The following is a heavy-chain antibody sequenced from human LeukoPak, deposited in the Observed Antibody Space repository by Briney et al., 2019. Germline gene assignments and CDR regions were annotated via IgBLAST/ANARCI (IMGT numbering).Heavy chain of an antibody. J-gene: IGHJ4*02. V-gene: IGHV1-2*02. CDR3: ARDIPSGYYDFWSGYDY. CDR2: INPNSGGT. CDR1: GYTFTGYY. D-gene: IGHD3-3*01. Sequence: ASVKVSCKASGYTFTGYYMHWVRQAPEQGLEWMGWINPNSGGTNYAQKFQGRVTMTRDTSISTAYMELSRLRSDDTAVYYCARDIPSGYYDFWSGYDYWGQGTLVTVSS.